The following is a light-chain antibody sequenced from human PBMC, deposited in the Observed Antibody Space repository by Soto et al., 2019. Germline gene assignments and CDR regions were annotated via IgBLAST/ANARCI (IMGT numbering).Light chain of an antibody. J-gene: IGLJ1*01. CDR2: EVN. CDR3: CSYAGSNTYV. V-gene: IGLV2-23*02. Sequence: QSVLTQPASVSGSPGQSITISCTGSSSDVGTFNLVSWYQQHPGKAPKLLIYEVNGRPSGVSNRFSGSKSGTTASLTISGLQTEDEADYFCCSYAGSNTYVFGSGTKVT. CDR1: SSDVGTFNL.